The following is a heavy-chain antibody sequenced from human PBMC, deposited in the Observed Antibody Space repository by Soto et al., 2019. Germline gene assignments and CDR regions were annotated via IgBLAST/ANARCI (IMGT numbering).Heavy chain of an antibody. CDR2: IIPIFGTT. J-gene: IGHJ6*02. D-gene: IGHD6-13*01. CDR3: ARVVRQLAPLAYGLDV. V-gene: IGHV1-69*06. Sequence: QVQLVQSGAEVRKPGSSVKVSCKASGGTFTSYAVSWVRQAPGQGLEWVGGIIPIFGTTNYAQKFQGRVTISADTSTSTAFMELSSLSSEDTAVYYCARVVRQLAPLAYGLDVWGQGTTVTVSS. CDR1: GGTFTSYA.